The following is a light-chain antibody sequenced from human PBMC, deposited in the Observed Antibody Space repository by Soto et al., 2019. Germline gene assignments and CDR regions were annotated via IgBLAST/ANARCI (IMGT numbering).Light chain of an antibody. CDR1: GSDVGGYDF. Sequence: QSALTQPRSVSVSPGQSVTISCTGTGSDVGGYDFVSWYQQHPGKAPKRMIFDVNKRPSGVPDRFSGSKSGSTASLTISGLQADDEAVYFCCSYAGPYTAVFGGGTKLTVL. V-gene: IGLV2-11*01. J-gene: IGLJ3*02. CDR3: CSYAGPYTAV. CDR2: DVN.